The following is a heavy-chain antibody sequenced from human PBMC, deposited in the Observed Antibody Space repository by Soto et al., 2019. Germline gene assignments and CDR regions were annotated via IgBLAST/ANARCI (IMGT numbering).Heavy chain of an antibody. CDR1: GGSINSGGYY. CDR3: ARGGVDYNESSGYWVRYGLDV. J-gene: IGHJ6*02. Sequence: QVKLQESGPGLVKPSQTLSLTCTVSGGSINSGGYYWSWIRQHPGKGLEWVGYIYYSVNTYYNPSLKSRVTISVDTSKNQFSLKLSSVTAADTAAYYCARGGVDYNESSGYWVRYGLDVWGQGTTVTVSS. D-gene: IGHD3-22*01. CDR2: IYYSVNT. V-gene: IGHV4-31*03.